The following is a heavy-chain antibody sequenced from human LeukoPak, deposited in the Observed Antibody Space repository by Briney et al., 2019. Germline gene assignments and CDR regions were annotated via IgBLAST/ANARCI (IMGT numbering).Heavy chain of an antibody. CDR1: GGSISSSSYY. CDR3: ARHVSVTMVPGVIIDY. CDR2: IYYSGST. Sequence: PSETLSLTCTVSGGSISSSSYYWGWIRQPPGKGLEWIGSIYYSGSTYYNPSLKSRVTISVDTSKNQFSLKLSSVTAADTAVYYCARHVSVTMVPGVIIDYWGQGTLVTVSS. V-gene: IGHV4-39*01. D-gene: IGHD3-10*01. J-gene: IGHJ4*02.